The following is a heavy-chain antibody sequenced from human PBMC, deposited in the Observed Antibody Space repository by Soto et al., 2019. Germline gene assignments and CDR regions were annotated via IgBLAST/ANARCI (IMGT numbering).Heavy chain of an antibody. CDR2: ISSSGSTI. V-gene: IGHV3-48*03. Sequence: GGSLRLSCAASGFTFSSYEMNWVRQAPGKGLEWVSYISSSGSTIYYADSVKGRFTISRENAKNSLYLQMNSLRAEDTAVYYCARGAVGAGMDVWGQGTTVTVSS. CDR1: GFTFSSYE. D-gene: IGHD1-26*01. J-gene: IGHJ6*02. CDR3: ARGAVGAGMDV.